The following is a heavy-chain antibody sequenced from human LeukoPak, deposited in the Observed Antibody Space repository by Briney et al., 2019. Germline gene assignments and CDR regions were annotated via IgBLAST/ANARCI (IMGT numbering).Heavy chain of an antibody. D-gene: IGHD2-21*02. V-gene: IGHV3-23*01. CDR1: GYTFGNYA. Sequence: GGSLRLSCVASGYTFGNYAMSWVRQAPGKGLEWVSAITGSGDSTFNADSVKGRFTISRDNSKNTLHLQMNNLRAEDTAIYYCAKSRIVVVTAIDYWGQGILVTVSS. CDR3: AKSRIVVVTAIDY. J-gene: IGHJ4*02. CDR2: ITGSGDST.